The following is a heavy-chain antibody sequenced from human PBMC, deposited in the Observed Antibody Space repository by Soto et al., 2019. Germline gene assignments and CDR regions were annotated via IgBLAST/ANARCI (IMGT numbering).Heavy chain of an antibody. Sequence: PGESLKISCKGSGYSFTSFWIGWVRQMPGKGLEWMGIIYPGDSDTRYSPSFQGQVTISADKSISTAYLQWSSLKASDTAMYYCARHDGRYDFWSGYYPTPDYWGQGTLVTVSS. CDR3: ARHDGRYDFWSGYYPTPDY. CDR2: IYPGDSDT. J-gene: IGHJ4*02. V-gene: IGHV5-51*01. CDR1: GYSFTSFW. D-gene: IGHD3-3*01.